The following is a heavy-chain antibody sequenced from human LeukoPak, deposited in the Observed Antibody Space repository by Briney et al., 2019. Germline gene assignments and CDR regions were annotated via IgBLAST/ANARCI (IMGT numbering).Heavy chain of an antibody. D-gene: IGHD3-9*01. CDR1: GGSISSSSYY. Sequence: PSETLSLTCTVSGGSISSSSYYWGWIRQPPGKGLEWIGYIYYSGSTNYNPSLKSRVTISVDTSKNQFSLKLSSVTAADTAVYYCARRRSFYYDILTGYYRLVGYFDYWGQGTLVTVSS. J-gene: IGHJ4*02. V-gene: IGHV4-61*05. CDR3: ARRRSFYYDILTGYYRLVGYFDY. CDR2: IYYSGST.